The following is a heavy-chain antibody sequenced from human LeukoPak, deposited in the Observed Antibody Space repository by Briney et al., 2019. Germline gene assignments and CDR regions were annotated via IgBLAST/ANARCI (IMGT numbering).Heavy chain of an antibody. D-gene: IGHD3-10*01. Sequence: GGSLTLSCEGSGFSFSSYWMTWVRQLPGKGPEWVANIRQDESERYFADSVKGRITISRDNAEKSVYLHMSSLRAEDTALYYCARLSAYYYGAYFYYYMDVWGKGTTVTVSS. CDR2: IRQDESER. CDR3: ARLSAYYYGAYFYYYMDV. CDR1: GFSFSSYW. V-gene: IGHV3-7*01. J-gene: IGHJ6*03.